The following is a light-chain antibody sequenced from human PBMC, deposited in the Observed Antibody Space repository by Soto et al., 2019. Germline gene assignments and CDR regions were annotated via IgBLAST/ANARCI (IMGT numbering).Light chain of an antibody. CDR1: RSVGNN. Sequence: EIVLTQSPATLSLSPGERATLSCRASRSVGNNLAWYQKKPGQAPGLFIYAASTRATGIPARFSGSGSGTDFTLTISSLEPEDFAVYYCQQHADWPLTFGGGTKVEIK. CDR3: QQHADWPLT. J-gene: IGKJ4*01. V-gene: IGKV3-11*01. CDR2: AAS.